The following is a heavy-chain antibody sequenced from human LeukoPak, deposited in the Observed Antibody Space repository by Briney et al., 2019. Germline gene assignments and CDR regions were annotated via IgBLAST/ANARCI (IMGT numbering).Heavy chain of an antibody. Sequence: SETLSLTCAVSGDSFSSHYWTWIRQSPGTGLEWIGYISHIGRTNYNPSLKSRVTISIDTSKNQFSLKLRSVTAADTAVYYCARDLVTVTKGFDIWGQGTLVSVSS. D-gene: IGHD4-17*01. V-gene: IGHV4-59*11. CDR3: ARDLVTVTKGFDI. CDR2: ISHIGRT. J-gene: IGHJ3*02. CDR1: GDSFSSHY.